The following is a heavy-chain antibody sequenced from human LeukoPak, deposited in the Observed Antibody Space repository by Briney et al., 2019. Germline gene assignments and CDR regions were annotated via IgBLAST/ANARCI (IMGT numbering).Heavy chain of an antibody. J-gene: IGHJ6*02. CDR2: ISYAGSNN. CDR1: GFTFRSYT. CDR3: ARAAPTTYVLGRYYYYAMDV. Sequence: PAGGSLRLSCAASGFTFRSYTMDWVRQAPGKGLEWVARISYAGSNNYYADSVKGRFTISSDNPKNTLYLQRDSLRAEDTAVYYCARAAPTTYVLGRYYYYAMDVWGQGTTVTVSS. D-gene: IGHD3-10*01. V-gene: IGHV3-30-3*01.